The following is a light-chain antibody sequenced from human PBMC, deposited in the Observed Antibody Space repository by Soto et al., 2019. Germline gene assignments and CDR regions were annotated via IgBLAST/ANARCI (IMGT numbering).Light chain of an antibody. CDR2: EVS. CDR3: SSYTTSTTLV. Sequence: QSALTQPASVSGSPGQSVTISCTGTSNDVGGYNYVSWYQQHPGRAPKLMIYEVSNRPSGVSNRFSGSKSGNTASLTISGLQIEDEADYYCSSYTTSTTLVFGTGTKVTVL. V-gene: IGLV2-14*01. CDR1: SNDVGGYNY. J-gene: IGLJ1*01.